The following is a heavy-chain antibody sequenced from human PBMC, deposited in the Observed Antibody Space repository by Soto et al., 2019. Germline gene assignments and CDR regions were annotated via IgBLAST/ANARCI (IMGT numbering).Heavy chain of an antibody. CDR3: ARGLTVTPAYFLAV. CDR2: MNPNSGNT. V-gene: IGHV1-8*01. D-gene: IGHD4-17*01. J-gene: IGHJ6*03. CDR1: GYTFTSYD. Sequence: ASVKVSCKASGYTFTSYDINWVRQATGQGLEWMGWMNPNSGNTGYAQKFQGRVTMTRNTSISTAYMELSSRRSEDTAVYYCARGLTVTPAYFLAVWGKGTTVTVSS.